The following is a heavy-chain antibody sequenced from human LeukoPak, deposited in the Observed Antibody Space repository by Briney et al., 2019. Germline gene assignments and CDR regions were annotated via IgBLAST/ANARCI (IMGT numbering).Heavy chain of an antibody. J-gene: IGHJ4*02. CDR1: GGSISSSGYY. CDR3: ARQLGYCSSTSCYADKVDY. CDR2: IYYSGST. D-gene: IGHD2-2*01. Sequence: PSETLSLTCTVSGGSISSSGYYWGWIRQPPGKGLEWIVRIYYSGSTYYNTALKRRVTISVDTSKTHFSLKLSSVTAADTAVYYCARQLGYCSSTSCYADKVDYWGQGTLVTVSS. V-gene: IGHV4-39*01.